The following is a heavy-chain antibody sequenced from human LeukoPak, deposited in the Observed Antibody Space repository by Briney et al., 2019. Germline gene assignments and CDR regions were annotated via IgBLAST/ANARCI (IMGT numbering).Heavy chain of an antibody. V-gene: IGHV4-59*01. Sequence: KASETLSLTCTVSGGSISSYYWSWIRQPPGKGLEWIGYIYYSGSTNYNPSLKSRVTISVDTSKNQFSLKLSSVTAADTAVYCCAREDDSSGYYPWGQGTLVTVSS. CDR2: IYYSGST. CDR1: GGSISSYY. J-gene: IGHJ5*02. D-gene: IGHD3-22*01. CDR3: AREDDSSGYYP.